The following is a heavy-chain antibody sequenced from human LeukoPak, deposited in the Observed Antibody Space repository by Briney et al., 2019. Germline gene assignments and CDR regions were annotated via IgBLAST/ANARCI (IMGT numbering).Heavy chain of an antibody. Sequence: PGGSLRLSCAASGFTFNSHGMYWVRQAPGKGLEWLGFIRYDGSKTYYADSVKGRFTISRDNAKNTLNLQMNSLRAEDTAVYYCARDLGQYYDTSDNWFDPWGQGTLVTVSS. V-gene: IGHV3-30*02. CDR1: GFTFNSHG. J-gene: IGHJ5*02. CDR3: ARDLGQYYDTSDNWFDP. CDR2: IRYDGSKT. D-gene: IGHD3-22*01.